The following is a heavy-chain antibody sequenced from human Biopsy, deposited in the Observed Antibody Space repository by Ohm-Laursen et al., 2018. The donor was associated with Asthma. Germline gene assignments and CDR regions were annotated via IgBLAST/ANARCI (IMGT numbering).Heavy chain of an antibody. Sequence: SLRLSCAVSGFTFSSYGMHWVRQAPGKGLEWVGVISKDASTQDYADSVKGRFTMARDNSKNTLDLQMNSLREEDTAVYYCVRDGTDDAFDIWGQGTVVSVSS. D-gene: IGHD1-1*01. CDR1: GFTFSSYG. CDR2: ISKDASTQ. CDR3: VRDGTDDAFDI. V-gene: IGHV3-30*03. J-gene: IGHJ3*02.